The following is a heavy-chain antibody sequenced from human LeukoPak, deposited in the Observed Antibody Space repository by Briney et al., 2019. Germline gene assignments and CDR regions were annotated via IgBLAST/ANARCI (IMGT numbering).Heavy chain of an antibody. D-gene: IGHD5-12*01. V-gene: IGHV1-69*04. Sequence: SVKVSCKASGGTFSSYAISWVRQAPGQGLEWMGRIIPILGIANYAQKFQGRVTITADKSTSTAYMELSSLRSEDTAVYYCARSDGGHGSFDYWGQGPLVTVSS. CDR2: IIPILGIA. CDR1: GGTFSSYA. CDR3: ARSDGGHGSFDY. J-gene: IGHJ4*02.